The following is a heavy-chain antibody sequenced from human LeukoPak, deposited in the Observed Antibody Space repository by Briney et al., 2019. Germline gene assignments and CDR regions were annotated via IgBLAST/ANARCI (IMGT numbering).Heavy chain of an antibody. J-gene: IGHJ3*02. D-gene: IGHD1-26*01. CDR1: GFTFSNYA. Sequence: PGGSLRLSCAASGFTFSNYAMSWVRQAPGKGLEWVSAINDSGGSTYYADSVKGRFTISRDNSKNTLYLQMNSLRAEDTAVYYCARGGSYLSAFDIWGQGTMVTVSS. V-gene: IGHV3-23*01. CDR2: INDSGGST. CDR3: ARGGSYLSAFDI.